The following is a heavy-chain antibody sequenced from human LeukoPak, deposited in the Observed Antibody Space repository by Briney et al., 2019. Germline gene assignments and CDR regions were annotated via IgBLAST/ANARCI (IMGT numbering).Heavy chain of an antibody. J-gene: IGHJ4*02. Sequence: PGGSLRLSCAASGFSVSSNHMSWARQAPGKGLEWVSVIYSSGNTHYADSVKGRFTISRDNSKNTLYLQMNSLRAEDTAVYYCARGIAAVGIVGVFDCWGQRTLVTVSS. V-gene: IGHV3-66*01. D-gene: IGHD6-13*01. CDR3: ARGIAAVGIVGVFDC. CDR2: IYSSGNT. CDR1: GFSVSSNH.